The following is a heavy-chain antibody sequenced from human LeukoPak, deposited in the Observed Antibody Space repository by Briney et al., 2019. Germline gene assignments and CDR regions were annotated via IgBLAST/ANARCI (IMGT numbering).Heavy chain of an antibody. CDR2: IWYDGSNK. J-gene: IGHJ4*02. CDR3: ANDIRPSGYVPDY. Sequence: GGSLRLSCAASGFTFSSYGMHWVRQAPGKGLEWVAVIWYDGSNKYYADSVKGRFTISRDNSKNTLYLQMNSLRAEDTAVYYCANDIRPSGYVPDYWGQGTLVTVSS. CDR1: GFTFSSYG. D-gene: IGHD5-12*01. V-gene: IGHV3-33*06.